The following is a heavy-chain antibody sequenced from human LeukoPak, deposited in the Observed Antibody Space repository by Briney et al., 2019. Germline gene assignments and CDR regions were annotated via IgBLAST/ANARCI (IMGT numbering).Heavy chain of an antibody. CDR1: GASIRSGDYY. Sequence: KSSETLSLTCTVSGASIRSGDYYWSWIRQPPGKGLEWIGYIYDSGSTYYNPSLKSRITISVDTSENRFSLKLSSVTATDTAVYYCARDCSGGSCYGAFDIWAKGQWSPSLQ. D-gene: IGHD2-15*01. V-gene: IGHV4-30-4*01. CDR3: ARDCSGGSCYGAFDI. CDR2: IYDSGST. J-gene: IGHJ3*02.